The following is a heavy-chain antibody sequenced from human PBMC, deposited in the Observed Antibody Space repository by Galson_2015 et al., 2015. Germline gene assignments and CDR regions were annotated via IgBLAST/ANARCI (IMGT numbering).Heavy chain of an antibody. J-gene: IGHJ3*02. D-gene: IGHD6-19*01. CDR3: AKDIPLYSSGWNAFDI. V-gene: IGHV3-9*01. Sequence: SLRLSCAASGFTFDDYAMHWVRQAPGKGLEWVSGISWNSGSIGYADSVKGRFTISRDNAKNSLYLQMNSLRAEDTALYYCAKDIPLYSSGWNAFDIWGQETMATVSS. CDR1: GFTFDDYA. CDR2: ISWNSGSI.